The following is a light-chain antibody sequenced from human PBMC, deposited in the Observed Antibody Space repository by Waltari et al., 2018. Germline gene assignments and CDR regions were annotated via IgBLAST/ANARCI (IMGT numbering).Light chain of an antibody. CDR3: YSTDSSGNHRV. CDR1: ALPKKY. J-gene: IGLJ2*01. Sequence: SYELTQPPSVSVSPGQTARITCSGDALPKKYAYWYQQTSGQAPVLVIYEDNKRPSGIPERISGSSSGTMATLTVSGAQVEDEADYYCYSTDSSGNHRVFGGGTRLTVL. V-gene: IGLV3-10*01. CDR2: EDN.